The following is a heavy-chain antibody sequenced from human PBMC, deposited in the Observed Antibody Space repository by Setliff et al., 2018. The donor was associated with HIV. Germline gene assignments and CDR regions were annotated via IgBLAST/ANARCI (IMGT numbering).Heavy chain of an antibody. CDR2: ISWNSGSI. CDR1: GFTFDDYA. J-gene: IGHJ4*02. D-gene: IGHD6-13*01. V-gene: IGHV3-9*01. Sequence: GGSLRLSCAASGFTFDDYAMHWVRQAPGKGLEWVSGISWNSGSIGYADSVKGRFTISRDNAKNSLYLQMNSLRAEDTALYYCAKGPSYSSSFDYWGQGTLVTVSS. CDR3: AKGPSYSSSFDY.